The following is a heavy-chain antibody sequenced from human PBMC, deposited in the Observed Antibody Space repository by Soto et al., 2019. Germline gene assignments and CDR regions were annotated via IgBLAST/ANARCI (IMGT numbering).Heavy chain of an antibody. CDR1: GFTFSNYA. J-gene: IGHJ4*02. CDR3: ARRSSGWYFDY. V-gene: IGHV3-23*01. Sequence: EVQLLESGGGLVQPGGSLRLSCAAPGFTFSNYAMNWVRQAPGMGLEWVSVISGSGGSTYYADSVKGRFTISRDNSKNTLHLQMNSLRGEDTAVYYCARRSSGWYFDYWGQGTLVTVSS. CDR2: ISGSGGST. D-gene: IGHD6-19*01.